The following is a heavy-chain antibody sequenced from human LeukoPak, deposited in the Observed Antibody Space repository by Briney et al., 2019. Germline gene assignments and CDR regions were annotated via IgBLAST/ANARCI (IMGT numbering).Heavy chain of an antibody. CDR2: IWYDGSNK. Sequence: GRSLRLSCAASGFTFSSYSMNWVRQAPGKGLEWVAVIWYDGSNKNYADSVKGRFTISRDNSKNTLYLQMNSLRAEDTAVYYCARASDYGDSYFDYWGQGTLVTVSS. V-gene: IGHV3-33*08. D-gene: IGHD4-17*01. CDR3: ARASDYGDSYFDY. CDR1: GFTFSSYS. J-gene: IGHJ4*02.